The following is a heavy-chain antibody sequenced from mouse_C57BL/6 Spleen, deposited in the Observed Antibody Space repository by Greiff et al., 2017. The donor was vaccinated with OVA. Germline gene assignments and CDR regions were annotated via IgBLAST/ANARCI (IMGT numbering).Heavy chain of an antibody. D-gene: IGHD1-1*01. V-gene: IGHV5-17*01. CDR3: AREYYGSSYDWYFDV. CDR2: ISSGSSTI. J-gene: IGHJ1*03. CDR1: GFTFSDYG. Sequence: EVKLQESGGGLVKPGGSLKLSCEASGFTFSDYGMHWVRQAPAKGLEWVAYISSGSSTIYYADTVKGRFTLSRDTAKNTLFLQMTRLRSEDTAMYYCAREYYGSSYDWYFDVWGTGTTVTVSS.